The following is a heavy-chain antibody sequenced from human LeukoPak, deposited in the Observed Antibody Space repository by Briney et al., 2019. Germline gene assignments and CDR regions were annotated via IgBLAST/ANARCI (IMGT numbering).Heavy chain of an antibody. V-gene: IGHV3-7*01. D-gene: IGHD2-2*01. CDR2: IKFDDTVK. J-gene: IGHJ4*02. CDR3: ARDPGSSAFDY. Sequence: GGSLRLSGTAAGFNCGTYWMSWVRQSPEKGLEFVANIKFDDTVKNYVDSVKGRFTISRDNPSNSVYLQMDSLRPEDTALYYCARDPGSSAFDYWGQGAQVTVSS. CDR1: GFNCGTYW.